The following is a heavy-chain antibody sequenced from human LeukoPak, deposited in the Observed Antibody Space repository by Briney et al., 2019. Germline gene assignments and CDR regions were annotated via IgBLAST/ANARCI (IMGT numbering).Heavy chain of an antibody. J-gene: IGHJ4*02. CDR1: GGSISSDSYL. Sequence: SETLSLTCTVSGGSISSDSYLWGWIRQPPGKRLEWIGSIYYSGSTPYNPSLKSRVTISVDTPKNHFSLKLSSVTAADTAVYSCARRESIGLFDYWGQGTLVTVSS. CDR2: IYYSGST. V-gene: IGHV4-39*07. CDR3: ARRESIGLFDY. D-gene: IGHD6-6*01.